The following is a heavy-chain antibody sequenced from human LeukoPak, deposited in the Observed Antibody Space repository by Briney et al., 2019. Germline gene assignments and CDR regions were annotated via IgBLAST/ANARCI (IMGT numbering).Heavy chain of an antibody. CDR2: IRSNSDGGTI. Sequence: GGSLRLSCATSGFTFTNAWMNWVRQAPGKGLEWVGRIRSNSDGGTIDYAAPVKGRFTLSRDDSKNTLYLQMNSLQTEDTAVYYCATDFYDSTWGQGTLVTVSS. CDR3: ATDFYDST. V-gene: IGHV3-15*07. D-gene: IGHD3-22*01. CDR1: GFTFTNAW. J-gene: IGHJ5*02.